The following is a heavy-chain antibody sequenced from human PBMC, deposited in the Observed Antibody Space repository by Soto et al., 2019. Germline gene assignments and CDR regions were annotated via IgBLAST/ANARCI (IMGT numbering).Heavy chain of an antibody. CDR3: AKGKISTTTYTSFDS. Sequence: GGSLRLSCVASGFTFSSYSMSWVRQAPGKGLEWVSGFRSSGDDGTTYYADSVKGRFTISRDNFKSSLYLQMSNLRAEDTAIYYCAKGKISTTTYTSFDSWGQGTLVTVSS. V-gene: IGHV3-23*01. CDR1: GFTFSSYS. D-gene: IGHD1-26*01. J-gene: IGHJ5*01. CDR2: FRSSGDDGTT.